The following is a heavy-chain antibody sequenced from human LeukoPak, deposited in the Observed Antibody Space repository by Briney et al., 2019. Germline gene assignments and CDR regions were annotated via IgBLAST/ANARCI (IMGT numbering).Heavy chain of an antibody. V-gene: IGHV5-51*01. Sequence: GESLKISCKGSGYSFTTYWIAWVRQMPGKGLEWMGMIFPADSDTRYSPPFQGQVTISADKSISTAYLQWSSLKASDTATYYCARHRYDSSSFPYDYWGQGTLVTVSS. CDR1: GYSFTTYW. D-gene: IGHD3-22*01. J-gene: IGHJ4*02. CDR2: IFPADSDT. CDR3: ARHRYDSSSFPYDY.